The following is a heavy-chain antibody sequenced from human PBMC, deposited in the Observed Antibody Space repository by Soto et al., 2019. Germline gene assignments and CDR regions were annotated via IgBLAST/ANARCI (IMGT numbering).Heavy chain of an antibody. J-gene: IGHJ5*02. V-gene: IGHV4-61*01. CDR2: IYYSGST. D-gene: IGHD3-3*01. CDR3: AGEVRHACWSGYQVLDP. Sequence: QVQLQESGPGLVKPSETLSLTCTVSGGSVSSDSYYWSRLRQAKGKGLEGIGYIYYSGSTNYNPSLKSRLTISGGTSKYLFSLKMSSVTDAGTAVYYGAGEVRHACWSGYQVLDPWGQGTLVTVSS. CDR1: GGSVSSDSYY.